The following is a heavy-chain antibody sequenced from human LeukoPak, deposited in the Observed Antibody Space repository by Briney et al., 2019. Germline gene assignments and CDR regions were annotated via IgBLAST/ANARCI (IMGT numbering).Heavy chain of an antibody. CDR2: MSGSGGMT. CDR1: GFTFSTYA. V-gene: IGHV3-23*01. D-gene: IGHD3-22*01. CDR3: AKGPFFYYDASGYNYFDF. J-gene: IGHJ4*02. Sequence: PGGSLRLSCAACGFTFSTYAMSWVRQAPGKGLEWVSAMSGSGGMTYSADSVKGRFTISRDNSKKTLYLQMNSLRAEDTAVYYCAKGPFFYYDASGYNYFDFWGQGTLVTVSS.